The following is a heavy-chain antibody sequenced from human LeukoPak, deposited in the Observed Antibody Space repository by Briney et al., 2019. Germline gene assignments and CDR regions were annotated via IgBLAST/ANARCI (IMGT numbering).Heavy chain of an antibody. CDR1: GGSISSSSYY. D-gene: IGHD3-3*02. CDR3: ATTQSSIGTYYYYGMDV. Sequence: SETLSLTCTVSGGSISSSSYYWGWIRQPPGKGLEWIGTIYYSGSTYYNPSLKSRVTISVDTSKNQFSLKLSSVTAADTAVYYCATTQSSIGTYYYYGMDVWGQGTTVTVSS. J-gene: IGHJ6*02. V-gene: IGHV4-39*07. CDR2: IYYSGST.